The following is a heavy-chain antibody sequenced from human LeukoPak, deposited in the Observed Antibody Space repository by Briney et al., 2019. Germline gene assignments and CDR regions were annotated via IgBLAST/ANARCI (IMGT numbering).Heavy chain of an antibody. D-gene: IGHD3-22*01. V-gene: IGHV3-7*04. CDR1: GFTFSSYW. CDR3: ARVRAAGDSNYNYFGMDV. Sequence: GGSLRLSCAASGFTFSSYWMSWVRQAPGKGLEWVANIKEDGSEKYYVDSVKGRFTISRDSAKNSLYLQMNSLRAEDTAVFYCARVRAAGDSNYNYFGMDVWGQGTTVTVSS. J-gene: IGHJ6*02. CDR2: IKEDGSEK.